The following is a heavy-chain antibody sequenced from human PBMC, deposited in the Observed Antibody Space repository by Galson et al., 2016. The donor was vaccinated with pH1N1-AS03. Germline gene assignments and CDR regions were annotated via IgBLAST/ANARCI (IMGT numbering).Heavy chain of an antibody. CDR3: ARDVSGSYELDY. Sequence: SVKVSCKASGGTFGSYAVSWVRQAPGQGLEWMGGIIPIFGTRHYAQRFQGRVTITADESTTTASMELSSLRFEDTAMYYCARDVSGSYELDYWGQGTQVTVSS. CDR1: GGTFGSYA. V-gene: IGHV1-69*13. CDR2: IIPIFGTR. D-gene: IGHD1-26*01. J-gene: IGHJ4*02.